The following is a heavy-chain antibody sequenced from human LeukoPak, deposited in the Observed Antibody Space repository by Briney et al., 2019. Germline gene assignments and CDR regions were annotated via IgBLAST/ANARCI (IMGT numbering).Heavy chain of an antibody. D-gene: IGHD5-24*01. J-gene: IGHJ4*02. CDR2: ISYDGSNK. V-gene: IGHV3-30-3*01. Sequence: TGGSLRLSCAASGFTFSSYAMSWVRQAPGKGLEWVAVISYDGSNKYYADSVKGRFTISRDNSKNTLYLQMNSLRGEDTAVYYCARGWDYFDYWGQGTLVTVSS. CDR1: GFTFSSYA. CDR3: ARGWDYFDY.